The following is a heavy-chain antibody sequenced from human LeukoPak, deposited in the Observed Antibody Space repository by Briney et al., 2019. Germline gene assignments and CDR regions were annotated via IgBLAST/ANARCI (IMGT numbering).Heavy chain of an antibody. V-gene: IGHV4-59*01. Sequence: SVTLSLTCTVSGGSISTYYWSWIRQPPGKGLEWIGYIYYNGSTNHNPSLKSRVTISVDTSKNQFSLKLSSVTAADTAVYYCARGGEVMWWFDPWGQGALVTVSS. J-gene: IGHJ5*02. CDR2: IYYNGST. CDR1: GGSISTYY. D-gene: IGHD3-16*01. CDR3: ARGGEVMWWFDP.